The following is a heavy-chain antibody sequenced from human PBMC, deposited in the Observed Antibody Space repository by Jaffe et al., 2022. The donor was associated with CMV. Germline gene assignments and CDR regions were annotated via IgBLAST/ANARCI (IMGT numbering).Heavy chain of an antibody. D-gene: IGHD2-2*01. Sequence: QLQLQESGPGLVKPSETLSLTCSVSGDSISSNSFFWAWIRQSPGKGPEWIGSIYYVGSTYFNPSFRSRVTMSVNTSKNQFSLKLSSVTAADTAVYFCARAPIPREPCTSSRCFSWFDPWGRGTQVTVSS. CDR1: GDSISSNSFF. V-gene: IGHV4-39*01. CDR2: IYYVGST. J-gene: IGHJ5*02. CDR3: ARAPIPREPCTSSRCFSWFDP.